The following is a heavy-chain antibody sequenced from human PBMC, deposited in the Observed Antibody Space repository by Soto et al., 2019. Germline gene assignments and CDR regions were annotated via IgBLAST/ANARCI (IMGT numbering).Heavy chain of an antibody. CDR2: IWYDGSNK. J-gene: IGHJ6*02. CDR1: GFTFSSYG. D-gene: IGHD2-15*01. Sequence: PGGSLRLSCAASGFTFSSYGMHWVRQAPDKGLEWVAVIWYDGSNKYYADSVKGRFTISRDNAKNSLYLQMNSLRAEDTAVYYCARGFEPDIVVVVAAIRSGMDVWGQGTTVTVSS. CDR3: ARGFEPDIVVVVAAIRSGMDV. V-gene: IGHV3-33*01.